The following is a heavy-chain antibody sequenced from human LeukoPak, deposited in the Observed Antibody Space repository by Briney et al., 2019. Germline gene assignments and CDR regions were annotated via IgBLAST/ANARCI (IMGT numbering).Heavy chain of an antibody. CDR3: ARDLGYSSSWYNYYNYYGMDV. V-gene: IGHV3-20*04. CDR1: GFTFDDYG. Sequence: GGSLRLSCAASGFTFDDYGMSWVRQAPGKGLEWVSGISWNGGSTGYADSVKGRFTISRDNAKNSLYLQMNSLRAEDTAVYYCARDLGYSSSWYNYYNYYGMDVWGQGTTVTVSS. CDR2: ISWNGGST. D-gene: IGHD6-13*01. J-gene: IGHJ6*02.